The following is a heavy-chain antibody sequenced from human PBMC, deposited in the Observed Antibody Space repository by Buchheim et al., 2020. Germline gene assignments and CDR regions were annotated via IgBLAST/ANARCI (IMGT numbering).Heavy chain of an antibody. CDR2: ISSSSSTI. CDR1: GFTFSSYS. V-gene: IGHV3-48*01. CDR3: ARVKKEAAMVNGFDY. J-gene: IGHJ4*02. Sequence: EVQLVESGGGLVQPGGSLRLSCAASGFTFSSYSMNWVRQAPGKGLEWVSYISSSSSTIYYADSVKGRFTISRDNAKNSLYLQMNSLRAEDTAVYYCARVKKEAAMVNGFDYWGQETL. D-gene: IGHD5-18*01.